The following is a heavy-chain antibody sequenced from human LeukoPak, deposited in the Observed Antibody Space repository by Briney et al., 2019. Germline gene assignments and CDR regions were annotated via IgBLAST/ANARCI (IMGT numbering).Heavy chain of an antibody. D-gene: IGHD3-10*01. CDR2: INPNSGDT. CDR3: ALTGSYYGR. Sequence: ASVKVSCKASGYTFTGYYMHWVRQAPGQGLEWMGGINPNSGDTNYAQKFQGRVTMTRDTSINTAYMELNSLTSDDTAVYYCALTGSYYGRWGQGTLVTVSS. J-gene: IGHJ4*02. CDR1: GYTFTGYY. V-gene: IGHV1-2*02.